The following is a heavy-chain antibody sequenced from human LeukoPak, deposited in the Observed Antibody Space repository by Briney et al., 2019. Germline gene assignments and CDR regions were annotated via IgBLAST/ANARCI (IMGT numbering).Heavy chain of an antibody. V-gene: IGHV4-59*02. Sequence: PSETLSLTCTVSGGSVSSYYWNWIRQSPGEGLEWIGYIYYTGSTKYNPSLESRFTISLDTSKNQFSLKLSSVTAADTAVYYCARRVVVVTANDKSDVFDMWGQGTVVTVSS. CDR2: IYYTGST. CDR1: GGSVSSYY. D-gene: IGHD2-15*01. J-gene: IGHJ3*02. CDR3: ARRVVVVTANDKSDVFDM.